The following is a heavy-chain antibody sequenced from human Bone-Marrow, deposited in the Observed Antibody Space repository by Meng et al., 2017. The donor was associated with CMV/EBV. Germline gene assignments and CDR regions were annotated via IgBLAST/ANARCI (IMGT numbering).Heavy chain of an antibody. CDR1: GFTFSSYW. J-gene: IGHJ6*02. CDR2: IKKDGSEK. Sequence: GESLKISCAASGFTFSSYWMSWVRQAPGKGLEWVANIKKDGSEKYYVDSVKGRFTISRDNSKNTLYLQMNSLRAEDTAVYYCAREVDHYYGLDFWGQGTTVTVSS. V-gene: IGHV3-7*01. D-gene: IGHD2-15*01. CDR3: AREVDHYYGLDF.